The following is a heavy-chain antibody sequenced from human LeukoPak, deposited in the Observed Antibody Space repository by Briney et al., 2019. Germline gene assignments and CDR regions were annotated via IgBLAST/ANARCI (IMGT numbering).Heavy chain of an antibody. J-gene: IGHJ4*02. V-gene: IGHV3-23*01. Sequence: GGSLRLSCAASGFTFSSYDMSWVRQAPGKGLEGVSDISGSGGSTYYADSVKGRFTISRDNSKNTLYLQMNSLRAEDTAVYYCAKASPASNYDILTGYYTFDYWGQGTLVTVSS. D-gene: IGHD3-9*01. CDR2: ISGSGGST. CDR1: GFTFSSYD. CDR3: AKASPASNYDILTGYYTFDY.